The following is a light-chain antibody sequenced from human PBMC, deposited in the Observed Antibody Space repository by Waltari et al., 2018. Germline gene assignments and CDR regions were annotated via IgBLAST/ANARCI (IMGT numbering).Light chain of an antibody. CDR1: KSITTG. V-gene: IGKV1-5*03. J-gene: IGKJ1*01. CDR3: QQYDNYVT. CDR2: KAS. Sequence: DSQMTQSPSTLSPSVVDSVTITCRASKSITTGLAWYQQKPGKAPKLLIDKASNFESGVRLRFSGSGSGSEFTLTSSSLQPDDFASYYCQQYDNYVTFGQGTKVEIK.